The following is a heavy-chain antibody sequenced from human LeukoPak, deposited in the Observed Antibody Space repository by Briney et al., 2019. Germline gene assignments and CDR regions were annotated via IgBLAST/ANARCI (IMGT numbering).Heavy chain of an antibody. CDR1: GGSISSYY. CDR3: AKSGDFYFGMDI. Sequence: SETLSLTCSVSGGSISSYYWNWIRQPAGKGLEWIGRVFNTGTTNYNPSLKSRVTMSLDTSKSQFSLRLSSVTAAGTAIYWCAKSGDFYFGMDIWGQGTTVTVSS. V-gene: IGHV4-4*07. J-gene: IGHJ6*02. D-gene: IGHD2-15*01. CDR2: VFNTGTT.